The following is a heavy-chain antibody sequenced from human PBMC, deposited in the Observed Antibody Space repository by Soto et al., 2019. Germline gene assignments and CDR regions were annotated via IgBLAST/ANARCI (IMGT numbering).Heavy chain of an antibody. Sequence: QVQLVQSGADVKKPGASVKVSCKASGYTFSNYEINWVRQASGQGLEWMGRMNPNDGNTGYAQNFQGRVSMTMNTSINTAYMELSSLRSDDTAVYYCARGPRESGEWLLFDYWGQGALVTVSS. V-gene: IGHV1-8*01. J-gene: IGHJ4*02. CDR3: ARGPRESGEWLLFDY. CDR1: GYTFSNYE. D-gene: IGHD3-3*01. CDR2: MNPNDGNT.